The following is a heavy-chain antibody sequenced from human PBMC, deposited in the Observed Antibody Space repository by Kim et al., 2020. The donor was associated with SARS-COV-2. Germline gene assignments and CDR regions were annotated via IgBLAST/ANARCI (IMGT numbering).Heavy chain of an antibody. CDR2: ISYDGSNK. D-gene: IGHD5-18*01. J-gene: IGHJ4*02. CDR3: AGGVDTAIDY. V-gene: IGHV3-30-3*01. CDR1: GFTFSSYA. Sequence: GGSLRLSCAASGFTFSSYAMHWVRQAPGKGLEWVAVISYDGSNKYYADSVKGRFTISRDNSKNTLYLQMNSLRAEDTAVYYCAGGVDTAIDYWGQGTLVTVSS.